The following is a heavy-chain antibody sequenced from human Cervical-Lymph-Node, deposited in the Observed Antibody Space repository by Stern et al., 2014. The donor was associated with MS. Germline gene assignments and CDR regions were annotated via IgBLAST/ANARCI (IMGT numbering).Heavy chain of an antibody. J-gene: IGHJ4*02. CDR1: GFAFRRYA. Sequence: VQLVESGGGVVQPGRSLRLSCAASGFAFRRYALHWVRQAPGKGLEWVALISYDGRYKYYTDSVKGRFTVSRDNSNNTVDLEMNSLRLEDTAVYYCAKGGSGSYLDWGQGSLVTVSS. V-gene: IGHV3-30*04. D-gene: IGHD1-26*01. CDR3: AKGGSGSYLD. CDR2: ISYDGRYK.